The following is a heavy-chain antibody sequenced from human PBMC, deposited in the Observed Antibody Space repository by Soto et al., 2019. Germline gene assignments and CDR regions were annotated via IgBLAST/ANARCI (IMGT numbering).Heavy chain of an antibody. CDR3: ARDIGWLGTMDV. CDR1: GFTVSGDY. D-gene: IGHD6-19*01. CDR2: IKNDGTT. V-gene: IGHV3-53*01. Sequence: ELQLVASGGGLIQPGGSLRLSCAASGFTVSGDYMSWVRQAPGKGLEWVSIIKNDGTTFYADPVKGRFTVSRDTSKNTLHLQMNSLRVEDTAVYYCARDIGWLGTMDVWGQGTTVTVFS. J-gene: IGHJ6*02.